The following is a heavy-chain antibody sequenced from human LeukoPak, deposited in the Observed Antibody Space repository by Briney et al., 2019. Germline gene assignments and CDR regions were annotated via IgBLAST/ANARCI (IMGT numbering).Heavy chain of an antibody. J-gene: IGHJ4*02. CDR3: TKNVMVKRYIDY. Sequence: GGSLRLSCAASGFILSNHAMSWVRQAPGKGLQWIAVSSGSGRTIEYEDSVKGRFTISRDNSKNTLSLQMDSLRVEDTAIYYCTKNVMVKRYIDYWGQGTVVTVSS. V-gene: IGHV3-23*01. D-gene: IGHD5-18*01. CDR2: SSGSGRTI. CDR1: GFILSNHA.